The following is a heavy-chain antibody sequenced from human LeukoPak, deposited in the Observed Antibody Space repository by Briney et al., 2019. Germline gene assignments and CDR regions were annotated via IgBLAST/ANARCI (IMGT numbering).Heavy chain of an antibody. CDR1: GHRFTSNW. D-gene: IGHD5-18*01. V-gene: IGHV5-10-1*01. CDR2: IDPSDSYT. J-gene: IGHJ4*02. CDR3: GRRISYGYYFDY. Sequence: PGESLKISCKGSGHRFTSNWISWVRQMPGKGLEWMGRIDPSDSYTNYSPSFQGHVTISADKSINTAYLQWSSLKAPDTAMYYCGRRISYGYYFDYWGQGTLVTVSS.